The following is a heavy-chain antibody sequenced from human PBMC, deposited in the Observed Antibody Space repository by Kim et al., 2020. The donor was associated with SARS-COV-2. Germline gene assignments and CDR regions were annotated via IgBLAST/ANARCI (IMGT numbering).Heavy chain of an antibody. CDR1: GYTLTELS. CDR2: FDPEDGET. D-gene: IGHD3-22*01. V-gene: IGHV1-24*01. J-gene: IGHJ4*02. Sequence: ASVKVSCKVSGYTLTELSMHWVRQAPGKGLEWMGGFDPEDGETIYAQKFQGRVTMTEDTSTDTAYMGLSSLRSEDTAVYYCATFSPDYYDSSGYNHIDYWGQGTLVTVSS. CDR3: ATFSPDYYDSSGYNHIDY.